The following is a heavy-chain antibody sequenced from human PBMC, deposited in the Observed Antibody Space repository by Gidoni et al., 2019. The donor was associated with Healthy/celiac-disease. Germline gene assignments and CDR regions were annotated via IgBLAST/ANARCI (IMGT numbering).Heavy chain of an antibody. D-gene: IGHD2-2*01. CDR3: AKDIRSYAGAIDY. V-gene: IGHV3-9*01. CDR1: GFTFDDYA. CDR2: ISWNSGSI. J-gene: IGHJ4*02. Sequence: EVQLVESGGGLVQPGRSLRLSCAASGFTFDDYAMHWVRQAPGKGLVWVSGISWNSGSIGYADSVKGRFTISRDNAKNSLYLQMNSLRAEDTALYYCAKDIRSYAGAIDYWGQGTLVTVSS.